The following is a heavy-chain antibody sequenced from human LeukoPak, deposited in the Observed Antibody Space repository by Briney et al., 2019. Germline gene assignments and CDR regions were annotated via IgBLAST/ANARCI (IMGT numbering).Heavy chain of an antibody. CDR1: GYSFTGNY. V-gene: IGHV1-2*02. Sequence: GASVKVSCKASGYSFTGNYIHWVRQAPGQGLEWMGWINPHTAVTDYAQKFQDRLTMTRDTSISTAYMEFSRLRSDDTAVYYCARTSGTLTSDALDVWGQGTMVIVSS. CDR2: INPHTAVT. D-gene: IGHD1-1*01. CDR3: ARTSGTLTSDALDV. J-gene: IGHJ3*01.